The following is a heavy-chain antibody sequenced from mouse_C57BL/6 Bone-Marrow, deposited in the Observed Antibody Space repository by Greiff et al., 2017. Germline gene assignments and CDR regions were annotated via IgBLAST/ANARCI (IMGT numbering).Heavy chain of an antibody. CDR2: INPNNGGT. J-gene: IGHJ4*01. CDR1: GYTFTDYN. D-gene: IGHD1-1*01. CDR3: ARGYGSRGARGMDY. V-gene: IGHV1-18*01. Sequence: VQLKESGPELVKPGASVKIPCKASGYTFTDYNMDWVKQSHGKSLEWIGDINPNNGGTIYNQKFKGKATLTVDKPSSTAYMELRSLTSEDTAVXYCARGYGSRGARGMDYWGQGTSVTVSA.